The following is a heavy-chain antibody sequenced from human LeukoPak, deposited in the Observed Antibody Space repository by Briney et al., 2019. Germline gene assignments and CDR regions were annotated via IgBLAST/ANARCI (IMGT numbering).Heavy chain of an antibody. Sequence: PSETLSLTCTVSGGSISSYYWSWIRQAPGKGLEWIGYIYYSGSTNYNPSLKSRVTISVGTSKNQFSLKLNSVTAADTAVYYCARDSGYNYGFDYWGQGTLVTVSS. CDR2: IYYSGST. J-gene: IGHJ4*02. CDR1: GGSISSYY. CDR3: ARDSGYNYGFDY. V-gene: IGHV4-59*01. D-gene: IGHD5-18*01.